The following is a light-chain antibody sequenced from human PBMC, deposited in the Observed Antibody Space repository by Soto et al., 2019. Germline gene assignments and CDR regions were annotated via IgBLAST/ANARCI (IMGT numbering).Light chain of an antibody. CDR1: SGHSSYA. V-gene: IGLV4-69*01. CDR2: LNSDGSH. J-gene: IGLJ3*02. Sequence: QLVLTQSPSASASLGASVKLTCTLSSGHSSYAIAWHQQQPEKGPRYLMKLNSDGSHSKGDGIPDRFSGSSSGAERYLTISSLQSEDEADYYCQTWGTGANWVFVGGTKLTVL. CDR3: QTWGTGANWV.